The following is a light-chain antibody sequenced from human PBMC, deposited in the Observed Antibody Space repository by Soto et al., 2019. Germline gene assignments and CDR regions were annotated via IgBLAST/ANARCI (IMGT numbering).Light chain of an antibody. V-gene: IGKV1-39*01. CDR2: AAS. CDR1: QSISNY. CDR3: QQSYSTPRT. Sequence: DIPMTQSPSSLSASVGDRVTITCRASQSISNYLNWYQQKPGKAPKFLISAASSLQSGVPSRFSGGGSGTDFTLTISSLQAEDSASYYCQQSYSTPRTFGHGTKVEIK. J-gene: IGKJ1*01.